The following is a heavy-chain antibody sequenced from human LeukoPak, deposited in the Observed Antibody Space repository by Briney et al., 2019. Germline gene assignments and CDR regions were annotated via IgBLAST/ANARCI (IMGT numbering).Heavy chain of an antibody. J-gene: IGHJ4*02. V-gene: IGHV3-23*01. CDR1: GFTFSIYA. D-gene: IGHD3-22*01. CDR3: AKDRPNYYGSNGHYYRRDGDY. CDR2: ITSSGDGT. Sequence: GGSLRPSCAASGFTFSIYAMTWVRRAPGKGLQWASSITSSGDGTYYADSVKGRFTISRDNSENMLYLQMNSLRVEDTAVYFCAKDRPNYYGSNGHYYRRDGDYWGQGTLVTVSS.